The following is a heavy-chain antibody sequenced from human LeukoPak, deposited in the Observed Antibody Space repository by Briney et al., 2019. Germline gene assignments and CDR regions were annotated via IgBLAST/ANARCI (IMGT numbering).Heavy chain of an antibody. J-gene: IGHJ4*02. CDR3: ARHVGYCSGGSCYGYLDY. Sequence: PSETLSLTCTVSGGSISSSSYYWGWIRQPPGKGLEWIGSIYYSGSTYYNPSLKSRVTISVDTSKNQFSLKLSSVTAADTAVYYCARHVGYCSGGSCYGYLDYWGQGTLVTVSS. CDR1: GGSISSSSYY. D-gene: IGHD2-15*01. CDR2: IYYSGST. V-gene: IGHV4-39*01.